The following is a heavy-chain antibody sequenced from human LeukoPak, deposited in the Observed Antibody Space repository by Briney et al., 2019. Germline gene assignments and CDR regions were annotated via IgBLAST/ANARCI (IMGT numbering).Heavy chain of an antibody. V-gene: IGHV4-34*01. CDR1: GGSFSGYY. CDR3: ARDRYYYDSSGYYYFDY. CDR2: INHSGST. D-gene: IGHD3-22*01. Sequence: SETLSLTCAVYGGSFSGYYWSWIRQPPGKGLEWIGEINHSGSTNYNPSLKSRVTMSVDTSKNQFSLKVSSVTAADTAVYYCARDRYYYDSSGYYYFDYWGQGTLVTVSS. J-gene: IGHJ4*02.